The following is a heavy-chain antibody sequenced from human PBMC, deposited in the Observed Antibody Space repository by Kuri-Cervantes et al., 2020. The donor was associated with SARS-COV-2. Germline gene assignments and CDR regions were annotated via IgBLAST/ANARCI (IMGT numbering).Heavy chain of an antibody. J-gene: IGHJ4*02. CDR2: ISSGSDYI. CDR1: GFSFSSYG. V-gene: IGHV3-21*01. D-gene: IGHD2-15*01. Sequence: GGSLRLSCAASGFSFSSYGMSWVRQAPGKGLEWVSSISSGSDYIYYADSVKGRFTVSRDNAENSLYLQMNSLGVGDTAVYYCGRHRGYCSGGGCYSTGFSFDYWGQGALVTVSS. CDR3: GRHRGYCSGGGCYSTGFSFDY.